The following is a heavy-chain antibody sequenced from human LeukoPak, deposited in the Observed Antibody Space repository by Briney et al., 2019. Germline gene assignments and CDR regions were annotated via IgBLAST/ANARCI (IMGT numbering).Heavy chain of an antibody. CDR1: GYSFASYW. CDR2: IDPSDSYT. J-gene: IGHJ4*02. D-gene: IGHD6-13*01. Sequence: GESLKISCKGSGYSFASYWISWVRQMPGKGLEWMGRIDPSDSYTNYSPSFQGHVTISADKSISTAYLQWSSLKASDTAMYYCASLAQLAFDYWGQGTLVTVSS. CDR3: ASLAQLAFDY. V-gene: IGHV5-10-1*01.